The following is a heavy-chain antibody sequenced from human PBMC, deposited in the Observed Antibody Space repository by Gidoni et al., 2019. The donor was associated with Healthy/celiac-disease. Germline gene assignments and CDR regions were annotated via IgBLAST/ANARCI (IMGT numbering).Heavy chain of an antibody. CDR3: ARDGRDAVFPPDY. CDR1: GYTFTGYY. CDR2: INPNSGGT. Sequence: QVQPVQSGAEVKKPGASVKVSCKASGYTFTGYYMHWVRQAPGQELEWMGWINPNSGGTNYAQKFQGRITMTRNTSISTAYMELSRLRSDDTAVYYCARDGRDAVFPPDYWGQGTLVTVSS. V-gene: IGHV1-2*02. J-gene: IGHJ4*02.